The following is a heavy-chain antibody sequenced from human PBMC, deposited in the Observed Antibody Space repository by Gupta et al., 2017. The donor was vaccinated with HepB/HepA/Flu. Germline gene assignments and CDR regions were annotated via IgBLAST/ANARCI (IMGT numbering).Heavy chain of an antibody. CDR2: ISNTGSSR. CDR3: ASSSYHSPGTFDY. J-gene: IGHJ4*02. D-gene: IGHD1-7*01. CDR1: GFIFSDYY. Sequence: QVQLVESGGGLVKPGGSLRLSCAASGFIFSDYYMNWIRQAPGKGLEWIAYISNTGSSRYYADSVKGRFSISRDDARNSLYLEVNSLRAEDTAVYYCASSSYHSPGTFDYWGLGILVTVSS. V-gene: IGHV3-11*04.